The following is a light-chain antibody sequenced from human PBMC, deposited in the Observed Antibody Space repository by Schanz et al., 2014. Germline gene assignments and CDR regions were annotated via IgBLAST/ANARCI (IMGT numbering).Light chain of an antibody. CDR1: SSDVGSYKL. V-gene: IGLV2-23*01. CDR2: EAT. CDR3: CSYAGDTPHVA. Sequence: QSALTQPASVSGSPGQSVTISCTGISSDVGSYKLVSWYQQHPGKAPKLKIYEATKRPSGVSDRFSGSKSGKTASLTISGLQTEDEADYYCCSYAGDTPHVALGGGTQLTVL. J-gene: IGLJ2*01.